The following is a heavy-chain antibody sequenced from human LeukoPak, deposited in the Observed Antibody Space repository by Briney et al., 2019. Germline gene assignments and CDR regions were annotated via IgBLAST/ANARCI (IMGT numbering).Heavy chain of an antibody. CDR1: GFTFSSYA. CDR2: ISGSGGST. J-gene: IGHJ4*02. Sequence: PGGSLRLSCAAPGFTFSSYAMSWVRQAPGKGLEWVSAISGSGGSTYYADSVKGRFTISRDNSKNTLYLQMNSLRAEDTAVYYCAKDQFGSVVVVPAAIDYWGQGTLVTVSS. CDR3: AKDQFGSVVVVPAAIDY. D-gene: IGHD2-2*01. V-gene: IGHV3-23*01.